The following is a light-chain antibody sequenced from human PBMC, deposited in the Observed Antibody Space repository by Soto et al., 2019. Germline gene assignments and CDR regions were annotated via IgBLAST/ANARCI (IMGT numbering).Light chain of an antibody. V-gene: IGKV3-15*01. Sequence: EIVMTQSPATLSVSPGERATLSCRASQSVSSNLAWYQQKPGQAPRLLIYGASTRATGIPARFSGSGSGTEFTLTISSLQSEDFAVYYCQHLETFGQGTKVDI. CDR3: QHLET. CDR2: GAS. J-gene: IGKJ1*01. CDR1: QSVSSN.